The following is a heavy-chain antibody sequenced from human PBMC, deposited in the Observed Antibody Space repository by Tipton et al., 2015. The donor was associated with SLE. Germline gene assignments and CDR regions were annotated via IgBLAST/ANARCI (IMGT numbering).Heavy chain of an antibody. CDR3: ARSSGAAAGYNGFDP. J-gene: IGHJ5*02. Sequence: VQLVQSGAEVKKPGESLKISCKVSGYSFTSYWIGWVRQLPGRGLEWMGIIYPGDSDTRYSPSFQGQVTISADTSITTAYLQWSSLKASDTAMYYCARSSGAAAGYNGFDPWGQGTLVTVSS. D-gene: IGHD6-13*01. V-gene: IGHV5-51*03. CDR1: GYSFTSYW. CDR2: IYPGDSDT.